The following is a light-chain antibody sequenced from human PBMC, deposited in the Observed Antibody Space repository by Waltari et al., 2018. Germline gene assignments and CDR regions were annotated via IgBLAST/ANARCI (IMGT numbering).Light chain of an antibody. CDR2: EVN. V-gene: IGLV2-8*01. CDR3: SSYAGSNTFV. J-gene: IGLJ1*01. Sequence: QSALTQPPSASGSPGQSVTISRTGTSSDIGNYNYVSWYQQHPGKAPKLMIYEVNKRPSGVPDRFSGSKSGNTASLTVSGLQAEDEADYYCSSYAGSNTFVFGTGTKVTVL. CDR1: SSDIGNYNY.